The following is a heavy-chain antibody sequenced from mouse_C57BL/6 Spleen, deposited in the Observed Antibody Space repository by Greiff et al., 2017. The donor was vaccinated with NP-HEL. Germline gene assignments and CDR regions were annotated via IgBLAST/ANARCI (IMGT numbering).Heavy chain of an antibody. CDR1: GYTFTSYW. CDR2: IDPSDSET. V-gene: IGHV1-52*01. CDR3: ARSRDYGYFDY. Sequence: QVQLQQPGAELVRPGSSVKLSCKASGYTFTSYWMHWVKQRPIQGLEWIGNIDPSDSETHYNQKFKDKATLTVDKSSSTAYMQLSSLTSEDSAVYYWARSRDYGYFDYWGQGTTLTVSS. D-gene: IGHD2-4*01. J-gene: IGHJ2*01.